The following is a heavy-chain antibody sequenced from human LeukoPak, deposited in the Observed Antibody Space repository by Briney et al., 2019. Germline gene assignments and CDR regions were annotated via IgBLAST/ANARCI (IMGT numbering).Heavy chain of an antibody. Sequence: ASVKISCKASGYTFTGYYMHWVRQPPGQGLEWMGWINPNSGGTNYAQKFQGWVTMTRDTTISTAYMELSRLRSDDTAVYYCARGEVPAALYGMDVWGKGTTVTVSS. CDR2: INPNSGGT. D-gene: IGHD2-2*01. V-gene: IGHV1-2*04. CDR3: ARGEVPAALYGMDV. CDR1: GYTFTGYY. J-gene: IGHJ6*04.